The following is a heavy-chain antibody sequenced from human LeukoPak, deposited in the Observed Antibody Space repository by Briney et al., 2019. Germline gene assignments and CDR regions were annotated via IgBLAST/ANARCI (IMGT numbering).Heavy chain of an antibody. CDR3: ARALRFHCSGGSCYSYAEYFQH. V-gene: IGHV4-38-2*02. Sequence: PSETLSLTCSVSGYSISSGYYWGWIRQSPGKGLEWIGSMYHSGTTYYNPSLKSRVTLSVDTSKNQFSLKLSSVTAADTAVYYCARALRFHCSGGSCYSYAEYFQHWGQGTLVTVSS. J-gene: IGHJ1*01. D-gene: IGHD2-15*01. CDR2: MYHSGTT. CDR1: GYSISSGYY.